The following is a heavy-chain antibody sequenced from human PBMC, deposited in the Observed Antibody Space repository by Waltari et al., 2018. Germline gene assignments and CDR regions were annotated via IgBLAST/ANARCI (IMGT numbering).Heavy chain of an antibody. V-gene: IGHV3-33*01. CDR1: GFTFSTYG. Sequence: QVQLVESGGGVVQPARSLRLSCAASGFTFSTYGMPRVRQAPDKGLEWVAIQWYDGSKKYYADSVKGRFTISKDNSNNTLYLQMNSLRAEDTAVYYCARTGNGHSSGWYSGDYWGQGTLVTVSS. J-gene: IGHJ4*02. D-gene: IGHD6-19*01. CDR3: ARTGNGHSSGWYSGDY. CDR2: QWYDGSKK.